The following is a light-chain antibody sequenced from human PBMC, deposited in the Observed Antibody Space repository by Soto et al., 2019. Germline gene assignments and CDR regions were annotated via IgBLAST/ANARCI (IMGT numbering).Light chain of an antibody. V-gene: IGLV1-47*01. J-gene: IGLJ1*01. Sequence: QSVLIQPPSASVTPAPGVTISCSGSTSNIGSNYVYWYQQLPGTAPKLLIYRNNQRTSGVPDRFSRSTSGTSASLAISGLRSDRQADYSRARWDNSLNGFYVFGRGSSVTVL. CDR1: TSNIGSNY. CDR3: ARWDNSLNGFYV. CDR2: RNN.